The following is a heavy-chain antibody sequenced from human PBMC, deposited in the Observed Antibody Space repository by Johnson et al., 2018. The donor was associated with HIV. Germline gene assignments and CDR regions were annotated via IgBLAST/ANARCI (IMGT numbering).Heavy chain of an antibody. CDR2: ISYDGSNK. J-gene: IGHJ3*02. Sequence: QVQLVESGGGVVQPGRSLRLSCPASGFTFSNYAMHWVRQAPGKGLEWVAVISYDGSNKYYADSVKGRFTISRDNSKNTLYLQMNSLRAGDTAVYYCARDKRSSGLNDQTDAFDIWCQGTMVTVSS. CDR1: GFTFSNYA. D-gene: IGHD6-19*01. CDR3: ARDKRSSGLNDQTDAFDI. V-gene: IGHV3-30*04.